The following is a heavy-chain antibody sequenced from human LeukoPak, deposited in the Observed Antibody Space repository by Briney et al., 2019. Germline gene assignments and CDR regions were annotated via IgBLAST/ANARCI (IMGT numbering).Heavy chain of an antibody. CDR2: INHSGST. J-gene: IGHJ3*02. CDR1: GGSFSGYY. V-gene: IGHV4-34*01. Sequence: PSETLSLTCAVYGGSFSGYYWSWIRQPPGKGLEWIGEINHSGSTNYNPSLKSRVTISVDTSKNQFSLKLSSVTVADTAVYYCARGPWFRDAFDIWGQGTMVTVSS. D-gene: IGHD3-10*01. CDR3: ARGPWFRDAFDI.